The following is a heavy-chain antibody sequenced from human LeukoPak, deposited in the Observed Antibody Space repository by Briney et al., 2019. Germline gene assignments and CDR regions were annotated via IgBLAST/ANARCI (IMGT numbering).Heavy chain of an antibody. CDR2: ISSSSSYI. D-gene: IGHD3-16*02. J-gene: IGHJ4*02. CDR1: GFTVSSNY. CDR3: ARDYDYVWGSYRPAVDY. V-gene: IGHV3-21*01. Sequence: PGGSLRLSCAASGFTVSSNYMSWVRQAPGKGLEWVSSISSSSSYIYYADSVKGRFTISRDNAKNSLYLQMNSLRAEDTAVYYCARDYDYVWGSYRPAVDYWGQGTLVTVSS.